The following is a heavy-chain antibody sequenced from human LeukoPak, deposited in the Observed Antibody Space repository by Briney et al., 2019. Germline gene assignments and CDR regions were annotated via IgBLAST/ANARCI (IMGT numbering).Heavy chain of an antibody. D-gene: IGHD3-3*01. CDR1: GGSISSRGFY. CDR3: ARVYDGPHDY. V-gene: IGHV4-31*03. J-gene: IGHJ4*02. Sequence: PSQTLSLTCTVSGGSISSRGFYWSWIRQHPGTGLEWIGYIYYSGSTYYNPSLKSRVTISVDTSKNQFSLKLSSVTAADTAVYYCARVYDGPHDYWGQGTLVTVSS. CDR2: IYYSGST.